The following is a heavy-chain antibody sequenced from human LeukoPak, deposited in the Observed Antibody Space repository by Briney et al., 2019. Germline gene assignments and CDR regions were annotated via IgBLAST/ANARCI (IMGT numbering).Heavy chain of an antibody. CDR1: GFTVSNNH. V-gene: IGHV3-53*01. D-gene: IGHD5-18*01. J-gene: IGHJ4*02. CDR2: IYHTGTT. Sequence: GGSLRLSCAVSGFTVSNNHVTWVRQAPGKGLECVSVIYHTGTTFYADSMKGRFTISRDNSKNTLYLQMNSLRAEDTAVYYCAKENTRGYSYGYDYWGQGTLVTVSS. CDR3: AKENTRGYSYGYDY.